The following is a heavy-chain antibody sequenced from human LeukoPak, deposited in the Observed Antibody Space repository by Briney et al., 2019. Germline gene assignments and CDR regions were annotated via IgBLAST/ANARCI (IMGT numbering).Heavy chain of an antibody. V-gene: IGHV3-23*01. CDR3: AKSLFTSATGTGRAFHI. CDR2: ISASGDVT. Sequence: GALRLSCAASGFTFSKFPMGWVRQAPGRGLEWVSAISASGDVTFYADSLRGRLTISRDNSKSTLYLQMNGLRAEDTAIFYCAKSLFTSATGTGRAFHIWGQGTRVTVSS. D-gene: IGHD1-1*01. J-gene: IGHJ3*02. CDR1: GFTFSKFP.